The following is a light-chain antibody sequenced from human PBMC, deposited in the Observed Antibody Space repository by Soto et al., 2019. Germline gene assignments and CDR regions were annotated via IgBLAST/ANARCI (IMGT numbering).Light chain of an antibody. CDR3: QSYDSSLSGVV. J-gene: IGLJ2*01. CDR1: NSNIGAGYD. Sequence: QSALTQPPSVSGAPGQRVTISCTGSNSNIGAGYDVHWYQQLPGTAPKLLIYGNSNRPSGVPDRFSGSKSGTSASLAITGLQAEDEADYYCQSYDSSLSGVVFGGGTKVTVL. V-gene: IGLV1-40*01. CDR2: GNS.